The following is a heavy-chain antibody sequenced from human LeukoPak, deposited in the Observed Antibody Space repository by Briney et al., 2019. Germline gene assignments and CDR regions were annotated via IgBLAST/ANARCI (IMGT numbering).Heavy chain of an antibody. D-gene: IGHD6-13*01. CDR1: GYTFTGYY. CDR2: INPNSGGT. CDR3: ARDLGIAAAGTKDWFDP. Sequence: ASVKVSCKASGYTFTGYYMHWVRQAPGQGLEWMGWINPNSGGTNYAQKFQGRVTKTRDTSISTAYMELSRLRSDDTAVYYCARDLGIAAAGTKDWFDPWGQGTLVTVSS. J-gene: IGHJ5*02. V-gene: IGHV1-2*02.